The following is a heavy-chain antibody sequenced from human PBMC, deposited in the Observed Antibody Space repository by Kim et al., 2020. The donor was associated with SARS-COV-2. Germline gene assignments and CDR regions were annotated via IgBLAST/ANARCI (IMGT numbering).Heavy chain of an antibody. Sequence: SETLSLTCAVYGGSFSGYYWSWIRQPPGKGLEWIGEINHSGSTNYNPSLKSRVTISVDTSKNQFSLKLSSVTAADTAVYYCARGRGSGSYDPNDYWGQGTLVTVSS. D-gene: IGHD3-10*01. CDR3: ARGRGSGSYDPNDY. J-gene: IGHJ4*02. V-gene: IGHV4-34*01. CDR1: GGSFSGYY. CDR2: INHSGST.